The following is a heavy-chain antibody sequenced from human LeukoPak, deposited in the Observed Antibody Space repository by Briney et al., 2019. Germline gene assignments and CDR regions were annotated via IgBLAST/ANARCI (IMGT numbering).Heavy chain of an antibody. CDR1: GFTFSSYG. V-gene: IGHV3-33*06. Sequence: PGGSLRLSCAASGFTFSSYGMHWVRQPPGKGLEWLAVIWYGGSNKYYADSVKGRFTISRDNSKNTLYLQMNSLRAADTAVYYCAKGGRYCSGGSCYHSLPPYWGQGTLVTVSS. D-gene: IGHD2-15*01. J-gene: IGHJ4*02. CDR3: AKGGRYCSGGSCYHSLPPY. CDR2: IWYGGSNK.